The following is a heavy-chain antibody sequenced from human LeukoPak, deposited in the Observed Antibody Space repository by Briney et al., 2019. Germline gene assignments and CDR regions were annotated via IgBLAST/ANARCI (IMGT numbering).Heavy chain of an antibody. Sequence: GGSLRLSCAASGFTFSSYAMHWVRQAPGKGLEWVTFIRYDGNKKHYADSVKGRFTISRDKPKNTLYLQMNSLRPEDTAVYYCAKDQGGATGALDSWGQGTLVTVSS. V-gene: IGHV3-30*02. CDR3: AKDQGGATGALDS. CDR2: IRYDGNKK. CDR1: GFTFSSYA. J-gene: IGHJ5*01. D-gene: IGHD1-26*01.